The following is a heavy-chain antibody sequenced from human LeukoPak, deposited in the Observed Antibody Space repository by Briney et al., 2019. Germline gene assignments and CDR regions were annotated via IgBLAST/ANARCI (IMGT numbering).Heavy chain of an antibody. V-gene: IGHV3-53*01. CDR3: ARDRKRTIFGVVINYGMDV. J-gene: IGHJ6*02. CDR2: IYSGGST. Sequence: GGSLRLSCAASGFTVSSNYMSWVRQAPGEGLEWVSVIYSGGSTYYADSVKGRFTISRDNSKNTLYLQMNSLRAEDTAVYYCARDRKRTIFGVVINYGMDVWGQGTTVTVSS. CDR1: GFTVSSNY. D-gene: IGHD3-3*01.